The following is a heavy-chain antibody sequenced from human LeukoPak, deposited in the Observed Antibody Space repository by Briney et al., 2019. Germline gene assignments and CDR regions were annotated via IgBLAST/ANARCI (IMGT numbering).Heavy chain of an antibody. Sequence: PGGSLRLSCAASGFTFSSYAMSWVCQAPGKGLEWVSAISGRGGSTYYADSVKGRFTISRDNSKNTLYLQMNSLRAEDTAVYYCAKDRRRWIQLWLPLYYFDYWGQGTLVTVSS. CDR2: ISGRGGST. CDR3: AKDRRRWIQLWLPLYYFDY. CDR1: GFTFSSYA. V-gene: IGHV3-23*01. D-gene: IGHD5-18*01. J-gene: IGHJ4*02.